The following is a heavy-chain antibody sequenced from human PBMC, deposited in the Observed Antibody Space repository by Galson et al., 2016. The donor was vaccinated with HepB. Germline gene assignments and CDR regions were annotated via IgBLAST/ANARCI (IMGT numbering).Heavy chain of an antibody. CDR3: ARYYDILTGYDY. Sequence: SVKVSCKASGYTFISYSISWVRQAPGQGLEWMGWISAYNGNTNYAQKLQGRVTMTADTSTSTAYMELRSLRSDDTAVYYCARYYDILTGYDYWGQGTLVTVSS. J-gene: IGHJ4*02. CDR1: GYTFISYS. V-gene: IGHV1-18*01. D-gene: IGHD3-9*01. CDR2: ISAYNGNT.